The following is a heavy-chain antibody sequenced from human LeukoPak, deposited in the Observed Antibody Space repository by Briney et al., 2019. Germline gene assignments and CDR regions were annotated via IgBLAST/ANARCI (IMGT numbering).Heavy chain of an antibody. J-gene: IGHJ4*02. CDR2: ISGSGGST. D-gene: IGHD3-10*01. Sequence: GGSLRLSCAASGFTFSSYAMSWVRQAPGKGLEWVSAISGSGGSTYYADSVKGRFTISRDNSKNTLYLQMNSLRAEDTAVYYCARPSFGSGRGYYWGQGTLVTVSS. CDR1: GFTFSSYA. CDR3: ARPSFGSGRGYY. V-gene: IGHV3-23*01.